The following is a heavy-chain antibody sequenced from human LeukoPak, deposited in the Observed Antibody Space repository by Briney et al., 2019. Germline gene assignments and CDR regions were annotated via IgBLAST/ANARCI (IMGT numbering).Heavy chain of an antibody. V-gene: IGHV4-34*01. J-gene: IGHJ4*02. Sequence: SETLSLTCAAYGGSFSGYYWSWIRQPPGKGLEWIGEINHSGSTNYNPSLKSRVTISVDTSKTQFSLKLSSVTAADTAVYYCARGRGGGPSDYWGQGTLVTVSS. CDR3: ARGRGGGPSDY. CDR2: INHSGST. CDR1: GGSFSGYY. D-gene: IGHD2-15*01.